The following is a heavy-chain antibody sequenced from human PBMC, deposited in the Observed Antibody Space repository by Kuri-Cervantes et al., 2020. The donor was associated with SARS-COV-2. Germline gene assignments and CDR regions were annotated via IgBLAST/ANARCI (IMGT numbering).Heavy chain of an antibody. Sequence: ESLKISCAVYGGSFSGFYWGWIRQPPGKGQEWIGSIYHSGSTYYNPYLKSRVTISVDTSKTQFSLRLSSLTAADTAVYYCARALKGQIDAFDIWGQGTMVTVSS. CDR3: ARALKGQIDAFDI. CDR2: IYHSGST. J-gene: IGHJ3*02. CDR1: GGSFSGFY. V-gene: IGHV4-38-2*01.